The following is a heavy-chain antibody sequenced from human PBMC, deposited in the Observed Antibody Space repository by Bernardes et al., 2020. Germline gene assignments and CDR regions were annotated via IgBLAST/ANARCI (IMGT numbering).Heavy chain of an antibody. CDR1: GFTFTTYA. J-gene: IGHJ4*02. CDR2: VSDSGANT. V-gene: IGHV3-23*01. D-gene: IGHD3-10*02. CDR3: AKDVRGGGGGSDS. Sequence: GGSLRLSCATSGFTFTTYAMTWVRQAPGKGLEWVALVSDSGANTYYADPVKGRFRISRDNSRNTVDLQMNSLRVEDTATYYCAKDVRGGGGGSDSWGQGTLVTVSS.